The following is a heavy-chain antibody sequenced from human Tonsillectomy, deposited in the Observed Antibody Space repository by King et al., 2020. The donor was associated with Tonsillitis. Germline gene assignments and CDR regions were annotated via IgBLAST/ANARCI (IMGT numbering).Heavy chain of an antibody. CDR3: SKQGSYFDY. V-gene: IGHV3-23*04. Sequence: EVQLVESGGGLVQPGGSLRLSCAASGFTFSSSAMTWVRQAPGKGLEWGSVISGSGSSTYYADSVKGRFTISRDNSKNTLYLQINSLRAEDTAVYYCSKQGSYFDYWGQGTLVTVSS. CDR2: ISGSGSST. J-gene: IGHJ4*02. CDR1: GFTFSSSA.